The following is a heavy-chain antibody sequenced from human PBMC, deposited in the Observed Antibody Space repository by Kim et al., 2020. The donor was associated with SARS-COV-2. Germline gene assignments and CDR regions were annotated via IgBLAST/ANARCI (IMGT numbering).Heavy chain of an antibody. V-gene: IGHV3-30*18. Sequence: GGSLRLSCAASGFTFNTYGMHWVRRAPGKGLEWVAVISYDGSNKYYADSVKGRFTISRDNSKNTLYLQMNSLRIEDTAVYYCAKSSRGSYFGYGYWGQGNLVTVSS. J-gene: IGHJ4*02. CDR2: ISYDGSNK. D-gene: IGHD1-26*01. CDR3: AKSSRGSYFGYGY. CDR1: GFTFNTYG.